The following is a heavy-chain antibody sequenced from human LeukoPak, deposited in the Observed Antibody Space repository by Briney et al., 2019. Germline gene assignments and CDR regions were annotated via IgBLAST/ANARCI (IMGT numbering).Heavy chain of an antibody. CDR3: ATHRLPTDESDY. D-gene: IGHD4-11*01. CDR1: GYIFSSYN. J-gene: IGHJ4*02. CDR2: ISAYNGNT. V-gene: IGHV1-18*04. Sequence: GSVKVSCKASGYIFSSYNMHWVRQAPGQGLEWRGWISAYNGNTNYAQKLQGRVTMTTDTSASTAYLELRSLRTDDTAVYYCATHRLPTDESDYWGQGTLVTVSS.